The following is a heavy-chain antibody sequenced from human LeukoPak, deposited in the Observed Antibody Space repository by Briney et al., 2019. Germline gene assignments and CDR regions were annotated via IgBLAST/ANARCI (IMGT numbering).Heavy chain of an antibody. J-gene: IGHJ4*02. CDR2: ISGSGGST. D-gene: IGHD3-22*01. CDR3: AKDGGSGYYYFDY. Sequence: PGGSLRLSCAASGFTFSSYAMSWVRQAPGKGLEWVSAISGSGGSTYYADSVKGRFTISRDNSKNTPYLQMSSLRAEDTAVYYCAKDGGSGYYYFDYWGQGTLVTVSS. CDR1: GFTFSSYA. V-gene: IGHV3-23*01.